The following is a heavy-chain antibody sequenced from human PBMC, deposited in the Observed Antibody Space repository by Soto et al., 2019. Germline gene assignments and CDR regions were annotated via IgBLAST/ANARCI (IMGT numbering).Heavy chain of an antibody. CDR2: IYYSGNT. CDR3: ARGQGAAAGHSNFDY. Sequence: SETLSLTCTVSGGSISSGDYYWSWIRQPPGKGLEWIGYIYYSGNTYYNPSLKSQFSISVDRSKNQFSLKLSSVTAADTAVYYCARGQGAAAGHSNFDYWGQGALVTVSS. D-gene: IGHD6-13*01. V-gene: IGHV4-30-4*01. J-gene: IGHJ4*02. CDR1: GGSISSGDYY.